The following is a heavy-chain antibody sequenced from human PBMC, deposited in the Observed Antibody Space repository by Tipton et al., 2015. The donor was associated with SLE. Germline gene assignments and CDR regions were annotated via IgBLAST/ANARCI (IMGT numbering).Heavy chain of an antibody. D-gene: IGHD1-1*01. CDR3: ARDQWGPTGTGVDYYYYGMDV. Sequence: TLSLTCTVSGGSISSGSYYWGWIRQPPGKGLEWIGSIYYSGSTYYNPSLKSRVTISVDTSKNQFSLKLSSVTAADTAVYYCARDQWGPTGTGVDYYYYGMDVWGQRTTVTVSS. CDR1: GGSISSGSYY. J-gene: IGHJ6*02. CDR2: IYYSGST. V-gene: IGHV4-39*07.